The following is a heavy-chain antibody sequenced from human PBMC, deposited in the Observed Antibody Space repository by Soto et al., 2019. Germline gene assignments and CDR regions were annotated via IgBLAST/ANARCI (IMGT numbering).Heavy chain of an antibody. CDR1: WYSFAGYW. CDR2: IDPSDSQT. J-gene: IGHJ4*02. V-gene: IGHV5-10-1*01. CDR3: ARQIYDSDTGPNFQYYFDS. D-gene: IGHD3-22*01. Sequence: GGSLKISCKSSWYSFAGYWITWVRQKPGKGLEWMGRIDPSDSQTYYSPSFRGQVTISVTKSITTVFLQWSSLRASDTAMYYCARQIYDSDTGPNFQYYFDSWGQGTPVTVSS.